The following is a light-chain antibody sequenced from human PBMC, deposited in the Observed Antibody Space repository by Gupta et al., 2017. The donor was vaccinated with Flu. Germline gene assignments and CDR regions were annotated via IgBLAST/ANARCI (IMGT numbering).Light chain of an antibody. V-gene: IGKV1-5*03. CDR3: QQYNSYSYS. J-gene: IGKJ2*03. CDR2: KAS. CDR1: QSISSW. Sequence: DIQMTKAPSTLSASVGYRVTITCRASQSISSWLAWYQQKPGKAPKLLIYKASSLESGVPSRFSGSGSGTEFTLTISSLQPDDFATYYCQQYNSYSYSFGQGTKLEIK.